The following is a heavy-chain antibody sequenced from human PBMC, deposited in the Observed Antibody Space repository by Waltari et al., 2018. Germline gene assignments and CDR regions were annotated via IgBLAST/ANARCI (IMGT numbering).Heavy chain of an antibody. V-gene: IGHV1-24*01. CDR3: AIITHYYGSGSEFDP. Sequence: QVQLVQSGAEVKKPGASVKVSCKVSGYTLTELSMPWVRQAPGKGLEWMGGFEPEDGEKIYAQKFQGRVTMTEETATDTAYMELSSLRSEDTAVYYCAIITHYYGSGSEFDPWGQGTLVTVSS. J-gene: IGHJ5*02. D-gene: IGHD3-10*01. CDR2: FEPEDGEK. CDR1: GYTLTELS.